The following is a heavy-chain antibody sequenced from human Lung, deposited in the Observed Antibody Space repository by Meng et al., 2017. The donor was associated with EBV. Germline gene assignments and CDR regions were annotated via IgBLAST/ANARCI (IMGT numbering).Heavy chain of an antibody. V-gene: IGHV7-4-1*02. Sequence: QLQLVQSWSESKKPGASVKVSCKASGYTFRTYTINWVRQAPGQGLEWMGWINTHTGNPTDGQGFTGRFVLSSDTSVSTANLQISSLKAEDTAVYYCARGGPYPDSSGFHWYFDLWGRGTLVTVSS. D-gene: IGHD3-22*01. J-gene: IGHJ2*01. CDR1: GYTFRTYT. CDR2: INTHTGNP. CDR3: ARGGPYPDSSGFHWYFDL.